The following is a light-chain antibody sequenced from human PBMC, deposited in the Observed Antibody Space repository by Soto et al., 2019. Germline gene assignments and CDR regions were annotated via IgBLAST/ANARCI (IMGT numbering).Light chain of an antibody. CDR3: AAWDDSLSAYV. CDR2: RNN. J-gene: IGLJ1*01. CDR1: SSNIGSNY. V-gene: IGLV1-47*01. Sequence: QSVLTQPPSASGTPGQRVTISCSGSSSNIGSNYVYWYQQLPGTAPKLLIYRNNQRPSGVPDRFSGSKSGTSASLAISGLRSEDEADYYCAAWDDSLSAYVFGTVTKVTVL.